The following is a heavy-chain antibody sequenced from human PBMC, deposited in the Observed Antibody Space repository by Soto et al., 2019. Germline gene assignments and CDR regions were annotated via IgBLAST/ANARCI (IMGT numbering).Heavy chain of an antibody. CDR3: AKDGRHYYGSGAPLNFDY. CDR1: GFTFSSYG. CDR2: ISYDGSNK. Sequence: ESGGGVVQPGRSLRLSCAASGFTFSSYGMHWVRQAPGKGLEWVAVISYDGSNKYYADSVKGRFTISRDNSKNTLYLQMNSLRAEDTAVYYCAKDGRHYYGSGAPLNFDYWGQGTLVTVSS. D-gene: IGHD3-10*01. V-gene: IGHV3-30*18. J-gene: IGHJ4*02.